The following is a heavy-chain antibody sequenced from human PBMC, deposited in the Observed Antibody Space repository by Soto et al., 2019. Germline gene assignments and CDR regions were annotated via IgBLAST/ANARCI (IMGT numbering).Heavy chain of an antibody. J-gene: IGHJ4*02. V-gene: IGHV4-39*01. CDR2: IYYSGST. D-gene: IGHD3-3*01. CDR1: GGSISSSSYY. Sequence: PSETLSLTCTVSGGSISSSSYYWGWIRQPPGKGLEWIGSIYYSGSTYYNPSLKSRVTISVDTSKNQFSLKLSSVTAADTAVYYCARLYDFWSGYFLHWGQGTLVTVSS. CDR3: ARLYDFWSGYFLH.